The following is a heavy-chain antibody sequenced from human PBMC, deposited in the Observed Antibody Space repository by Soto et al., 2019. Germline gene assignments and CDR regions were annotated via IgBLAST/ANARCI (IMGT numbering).Heavy chain of an antibody. V-gene: IGHV2-26*01. CDR2: IFSNDEK. CDR3: ARIQDYVWGSYPYDV. D-gene: IGHD3-16*02. Sequence: SGPTLVNPTESRMLTCTVSGFSLNDARVGVSWIRQPPGRALEWLAHIFSNDEKSYSTSLYNRLTISKDTSKSQVVLTMTNMGPVDTATYFCARIQDYVWGSYPYDVWGQGSLVTVSS. CDR1: GFSLNDARVG. J-gene: IGHJ4*02.